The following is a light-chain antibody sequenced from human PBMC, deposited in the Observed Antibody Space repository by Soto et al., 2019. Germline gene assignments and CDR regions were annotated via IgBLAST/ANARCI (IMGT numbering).Light chain of an antibody. V-gene: IGKV2-28*01. CDR2: LGS. CDR3: MQGLQTPYT. Sequence: DIVMTQSPLSLPVTPGEPASISCRSSQSLLHSNGYNYFDWYLQKPGQSPQLLIYLGSNRASGVPDRFSGSGSGTDFTLKISRVEAEDVWVYYCMQGLQTPYTFGQGTKVEIK. CDR1: QSLLHSNGYNY. J-gene: IGKJ2*01.